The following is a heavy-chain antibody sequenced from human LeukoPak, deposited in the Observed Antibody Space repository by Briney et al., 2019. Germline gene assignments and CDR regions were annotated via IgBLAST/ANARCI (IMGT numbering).Heavy chain of an antibody. D-gene: IGHD6-19*01. CDR3: ARGGSSDWSNNWFDP. Sequence: GGSLRLSCAASGFTFSTYAMHWVRQAPGKGLEWVAVISYDGTNKHYADSVKGRFTISRDNSKNTLYLQMNSLRAEDTAVYYCARGGSSDWSNNWFDPRGQGTLVTVSS. CDR2: ISYDGTNK. J-gene: IGHJ5*02. CDR1: GFTFSTYA. V-gene: IGHV3-30-3*01.